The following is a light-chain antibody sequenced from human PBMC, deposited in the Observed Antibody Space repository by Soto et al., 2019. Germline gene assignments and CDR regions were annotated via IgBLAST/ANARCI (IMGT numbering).Light chain of an antibody. J-gene: IGLJ2*01. V-gene: IGLV2-14*01. CDR3: TSWTTSTTMK. Sequence: QSALTQPASVSGYPGQSITISCTGTSSDVGAYNYVSWYQQHPGKAPKLMIYDVNIRPSGVSNRFPGSKSGNTASLTISGLQAEDEADYYCTSWTTSTTMKFGGGTKLTVL. CDR2: DVN. CDR1: SSDVGAYNY.